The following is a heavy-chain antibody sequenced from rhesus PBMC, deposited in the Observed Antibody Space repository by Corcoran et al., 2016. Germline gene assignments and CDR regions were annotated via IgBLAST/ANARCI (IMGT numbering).Heavy chain of an antibody. CDR1: GGSISDCYR. CDR2: IYGSSTST. D-gene: IGHD3-34*01. CDR3: ARDPVVIMSTYWYFDI. V-gene: IGHV4S10*01. Sequence: QVQLQESGPGVVKPSETLSLTCAVSGGSISDCYRWSWIRQPPGTGLEWIGYIYGSSTSTHHHPSLKSRVTISKDTSKNRFSLKLSSVTSADTAVYYCARDPVVIMSTYWYFDIWGPGTPITISS. J-gene: IGHJ2*01.